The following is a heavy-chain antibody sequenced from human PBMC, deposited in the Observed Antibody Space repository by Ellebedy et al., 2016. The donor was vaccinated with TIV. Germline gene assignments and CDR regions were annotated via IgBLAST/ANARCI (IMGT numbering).Heavy chain of an antibody. D-gene: IGHD6-19*01. CDR3: ARGREQWHRFDY. V-gene: IGHV4-34*01. Sequence: GSLRLXXAVYGGSFSPYYWTWIRQSPGKGLEWIGEINNSGTTNYNPSLKSRVIISVDTSKSQFSLKLNSVTAADMAVYYCARGREQWHRFDYWGQGTLVTVSS. CDR2: INNSGTT. J-gene: IGHJ4*02. CDR1: GGSFSPYY.